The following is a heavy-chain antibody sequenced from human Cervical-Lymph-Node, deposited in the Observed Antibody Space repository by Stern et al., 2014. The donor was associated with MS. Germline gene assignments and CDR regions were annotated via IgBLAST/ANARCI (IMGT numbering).Heavy chain of an antibody. CDR1: GYTFTSYY. V-gene: IGHV1-46*03. CDR2: FNPSGGST. Sequence: QVQLVQSGAEVKKPGASVKVSCKASGYTFTSYYMHWVRQAPGQGLEWLGIFNPSGGSTSYAQKFQGRVTMTRDTSTSTVYMELSSLRSEDTAVYYCARDVRWRNCGGDCFDYWGQGTLVTVSS. CDR3: ARDVRWRNCGGDCFDY. J-gene: IGHJ4*02. D-gene: IGHD2-21*01.